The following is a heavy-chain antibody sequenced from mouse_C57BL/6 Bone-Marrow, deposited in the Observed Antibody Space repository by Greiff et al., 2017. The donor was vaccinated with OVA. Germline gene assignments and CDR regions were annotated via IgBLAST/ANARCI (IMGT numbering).Heavy chain of an antibody. CDR1: GYTFTSYG. J-gene: IGHJ2*01. V-gene: IGHV1-81*01. Sequence: VQLQQSGAELARPGASVKLSCKASGYTFTSYGISWVKQRTGQGLEWIGEIYPRSGNTYYNEKFKGKATLTVDTSSSTAYMELHSLTSEDSAVYFCARLLYYFDYWGQGTTLTVSS. CDR3: ARLLYYFDY. CDR2: IYPRSGNT. D-gene: IGHD1-1*01.